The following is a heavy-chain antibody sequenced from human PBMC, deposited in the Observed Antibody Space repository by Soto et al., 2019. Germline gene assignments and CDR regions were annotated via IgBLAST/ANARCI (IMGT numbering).Heavy chain of an antibody. CDR3: ARDLGNEPHTWFDP. V-gene: IGHV3-23*01. Sequence: EVQLLESGGGLAQPGGSLRLSCAASGFTFSSHAMNWVRQAPGKGLEWVSTITASGGRTYYADSVKGRFTFSRDNSKNAMYLQRNSLRAEDTAIYYCARDLGNEPHTWFDPWGQGPLVPVSS. CDR2: ITASGGRT. J-gene: IGHJ5*02. D-gene: IGHD1-1*01. CDR1: GFTFSSHA.